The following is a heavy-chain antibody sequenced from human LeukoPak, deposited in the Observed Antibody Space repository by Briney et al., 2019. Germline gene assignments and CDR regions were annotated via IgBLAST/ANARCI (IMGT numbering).Heavy chain of an antibody. CDR3: ATGQWLLFDY. CDR1: GYTLTELS. D-gene: IGHD6-19*01. V-gene: IGHV1-24*01. Sequence: ASVKVSCKVSGYTLTELSMHRVRQAPGKGLEWMGGFDPEDGETIYAQKFQGRVTMSEDTSTDTAYMELSSLRSEDTAVYYCATGQWLLFDYWGQGTLVTVSS. CDR2: FDPEDGET. J-gene: IGHJ4*02.